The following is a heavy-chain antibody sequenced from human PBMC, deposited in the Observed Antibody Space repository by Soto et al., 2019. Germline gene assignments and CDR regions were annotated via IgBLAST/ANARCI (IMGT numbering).Heavy chain of an antibody. J-gene: IGHJ6*03. Sequence: SVKVSCKASGGTFSSYTISWVRQAPGQGLEWMGRIIPILGIANYAQKFQGRVTITADKSTSTAYMELSSLRSEDTAVYYCARGIAAAKNYYYMDVWGKGTTVTVSS. CDR1: GGTFSSYT. CDR3: ARGIAAAKNYYYMDV. CDR2: IIPILGIA. V-gene: IGHV1-69*02. D-gene: IGHD6-13*01.